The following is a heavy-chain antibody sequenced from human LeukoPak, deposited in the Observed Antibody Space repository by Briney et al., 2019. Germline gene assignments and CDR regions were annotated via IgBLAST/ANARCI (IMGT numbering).Heavy chain of an antibody. V-gene: IGHV3-15*01. CDR1: GFTFSNAW. CDR2: IKSKTDGGTT. D-gene: IGHD3-10*01. Sequence: GGSLRLSCAASGFTFSNAWMSWVRQAPGKGLEWVGRIKSKTDGGTTDYAAPVKGRLTISRDDSKNPLYLQMNSLKTEDTAVYYCTFRGYYGSGSYSKDFDYWGQGTLVTVSS. CDR3: TFRGYYGSGSYSKDFDY. J-gene: IGHJ4*02.